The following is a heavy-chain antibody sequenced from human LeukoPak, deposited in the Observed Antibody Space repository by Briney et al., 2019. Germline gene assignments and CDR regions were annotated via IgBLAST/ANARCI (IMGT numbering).Heavy chain of an antibody. CDR1: GYTFTGYY. Sequence: GASVKVSCKASGYTFTGYYMHWVRQAPGQGLEWMGRINPNSGGTNYAQKFQGRVTMTRDTSISTAYMELSRLRSDDTAVYYCNLYCSSTSCARIGDFDYWGQGTLVTVSS. V-gene: IGHV1-2*06. J-gene: IGHJ4*02. CDR3: NLYCSSTSCARIGDFDY. CDR2: INPNSGGT. D-gene: IGHD2-2*01.